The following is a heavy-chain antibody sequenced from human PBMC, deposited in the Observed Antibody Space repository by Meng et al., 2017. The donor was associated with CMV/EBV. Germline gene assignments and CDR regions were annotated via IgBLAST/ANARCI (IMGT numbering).Heavy chain of an antibody. D-gene: IGHD2-2*01. CDR3: AKDPRYCSSTSCEPSDY. V-gene: IGHV3-30*02. Sequence: SCAASGFSFSSYGMNWVRQAPGKGLGWVAFIRYDGSNKYYADSVKGRFTISRDNSKNTLYLQMNSLRAEDTAVYYCAKDPRYCSSTSCEPSDYWGQGTLVTVSS. CDR1: GFSFSSYG. CDR2: IRYDGSNK. J-gene: IGHJ4*02.